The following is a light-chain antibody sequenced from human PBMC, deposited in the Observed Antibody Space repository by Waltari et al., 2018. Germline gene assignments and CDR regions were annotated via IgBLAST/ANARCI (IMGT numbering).Light chain of an antibody. CDR1: QSILYHSNNKNY. CDR3: EQYYSAPYA. Sequence: DIVMTQSPDSLAVSLGERATINCQSSQSILYHSNNKNYLAWYQQKPGQPPKLLIYWASTRESGVPDRFSGSGSGTDFTLTISSLQAEDVAVYYCEQYYSAPYAFGQGTKLEIK. J-gene: IGKJ2*01. CDR2: WAS. V-gene: IGKV4-1*01.